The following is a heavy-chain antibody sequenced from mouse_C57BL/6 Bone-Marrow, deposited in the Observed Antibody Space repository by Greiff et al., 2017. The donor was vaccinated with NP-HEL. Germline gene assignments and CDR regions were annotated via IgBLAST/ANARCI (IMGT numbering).Heavy chain of an antibody. J-gene: IGHJ2*01. V-gene: IGHV1-63*01. D-gene: IGHD2-10*02. Sequence: QVQLQQSGAELVRPGTSVKMSCKASGYTFTNYWIGWAKQRPGHGLEWIGDIYPGGGYTNYNEKFKGKATLTADKSSSTAYMQFSSLTSEDSAIYYGARADSIYFDYWGQGTTLTVSS. CDR1: GYTFTNYW. CDR3: ARADSIYFDY. CDR2: IYPGGGYT.